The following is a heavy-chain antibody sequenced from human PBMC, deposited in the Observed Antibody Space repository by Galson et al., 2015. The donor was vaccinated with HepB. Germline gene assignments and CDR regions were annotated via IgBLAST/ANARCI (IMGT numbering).Heavy chain of an antibody. CDR1: GFTFSSYS. V-gene: IGHV3-21*01. CDR2: ISSSSSYI. CDR3: ARDEEYCTGGVCYTVTNY. J-gene: IGHJ4*02. D-gene: IGHD2-8*02. Sequence: LRLSCAASGFTFSSYSMNWVRQAPGKGLEWVSSISSSSSYIYYADSVKGRFTISRDNAKNSLYLQMNSLRAEDTAVYYCARDEEYCTGGVCYTVTNYWGQGTLVTVSS.